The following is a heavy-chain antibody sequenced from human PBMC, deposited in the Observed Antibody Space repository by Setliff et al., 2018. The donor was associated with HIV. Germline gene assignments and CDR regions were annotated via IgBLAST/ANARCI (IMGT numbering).Heavy chain of an antibody. CDR2: ISPDGSST. J-gene: IGHJ5*02. Sequence: LRLSCAASGFTFSNNWIHWVRQTAEKGQVWVSRISPDGSSTMYADSVKGRFTISRDNAKNTVYLQMNSLRAEDTAVYYCVRVVTIFSTGPHFDPWGQGTLVTVSS. CDR1: GFTFSNNW. V-gene: IGHV3-74*03. D-gene: IGHD3-3*01. CDR3: VRVVTIFSTGPHFDP.